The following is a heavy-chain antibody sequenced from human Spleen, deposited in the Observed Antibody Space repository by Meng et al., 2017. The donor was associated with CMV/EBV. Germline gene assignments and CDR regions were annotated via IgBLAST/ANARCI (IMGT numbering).Heavy chain of an antibody. CDR2: ISYDGSNK. CDR1: GFTFSSYA. J-gene: IGHJ6*02. D-gene: IGHD1-14*01. Sequence: GESLKISCAASGFTFSSYAMHWVRQAPGKGLEWVAVISYDGSNKYYADSVKGRFTISRDNSKNTLYLQMNSLRAEDTAVYYCARDHRHGMDVWGQGTTVTVSS. CDR3: ARDHRHGMDV. V-gene: IGHV3-30-3*01.